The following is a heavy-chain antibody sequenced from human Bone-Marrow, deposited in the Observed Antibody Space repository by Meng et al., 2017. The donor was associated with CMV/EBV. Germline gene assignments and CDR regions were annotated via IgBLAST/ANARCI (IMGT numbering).Heavy chain of an antibody. J-gene: IGHJ4*02. CDR3: AGENSSSWYGGVDY. V-gene: IGHV1-2*02. CDR2: INPNSGGT. CDR1: GYTFTGYY. D-gene: IGHD6-13*01. Sequence: ASVKVSCKASGYTFTGYYMHWVRQAPGQGLEWMGWINPNSGGTNYAQKFQGRVTMTRDTYISTAYMELTRLRSDDTDGYYCAGENSSSWYGGVDYWGQGTLVTVSS.